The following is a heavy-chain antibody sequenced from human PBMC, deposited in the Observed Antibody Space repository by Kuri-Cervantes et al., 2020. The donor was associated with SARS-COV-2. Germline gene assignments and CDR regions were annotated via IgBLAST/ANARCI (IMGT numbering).Heavy chain of an antibody. CDR3: ARDSLRGIFGVVIIDY. D-gene: IGHD3-3*01. J-gene: IGHJ4*02. CDR2: ISSSSSYI. Sequence: GGSLRLSCAASGFTLSSYSMNWVRQAPGKGLEWVSSISSSSSYIYYADSVKGRFTISRDNAKNSLYLQMNSLRAEDTAVYYCARDSLRGIFGVVIIDYWGQGTLVTVSS. CDR1: GFTLSSYS. V-gene: IGHV3-21*01.